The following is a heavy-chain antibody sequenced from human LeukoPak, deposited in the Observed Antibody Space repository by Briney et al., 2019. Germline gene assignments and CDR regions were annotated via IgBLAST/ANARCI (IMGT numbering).Heavy chain of an antibody. D-gene: IGHD3-22*01. CDR2: IYYSGST. CDR1: GGSISSGDYY. J-gene: IGHJ4*02. V-gene: IGHV4-30-4*01. Sequence: PSQTLSLTCTVSGGSISSGDYYWSWIRQPPGKGLEWIRYIYYSGSTYYNPSLKSRVTISVDTSKNQFSLKLSSVTAADTAVYYCARVYYDSSGTTFDYWGQGTLSPSPQ. CDR3: ARVYYDSSGTTFDY.